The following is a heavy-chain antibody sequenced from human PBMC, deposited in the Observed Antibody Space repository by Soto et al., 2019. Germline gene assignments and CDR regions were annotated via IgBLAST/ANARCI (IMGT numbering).Heavy chain of an antibody. Sequence: PSETLSLTCTVSGGSVSSSSCYWSWIRQPPGKGLEWIGYIYYSGSTNYNPSLKSRVTISVDTSKNQFSLKLSSVTAADTAVYYCAGAVVLSYYYGMDVWGQGTTVTVSS. J-gene: IGHJ6*02. CDR1: GGSVSSSSCY. V-gene: IGHV4-61*01. CDR3: AGAVVLSYYYGMDV. CDR2: IYYSGST. D-gene: IGHD2-2*01.